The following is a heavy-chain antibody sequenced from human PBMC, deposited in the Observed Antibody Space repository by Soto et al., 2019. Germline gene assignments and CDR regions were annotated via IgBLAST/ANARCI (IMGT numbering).Heavy chain of an antibody. D-gene: IGHD4-17*01. CDR2: ISWNSGSI. CDR3: AKAPVTTVTTGLFIDY. Sequence: EVQLVESGGGLVQPGRSLRLSCAASGFTFDDYAMHWVRQAPGKGLEWVSGISWNSGSIGYAESVKGRFTISRDNAKNSLYLQMNSLRAEDTALYYCAKAPVTTVTTGLFIDYWGQGTLVTVSS. CDR1: GFTFDDYA. V-gene: IGHV3-9*01. J-gene: IGHJ4*02.